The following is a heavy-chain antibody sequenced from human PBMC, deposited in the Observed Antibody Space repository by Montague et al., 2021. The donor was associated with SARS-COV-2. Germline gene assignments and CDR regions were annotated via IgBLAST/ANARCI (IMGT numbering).Heavy chain of an antibody. CDR1: GGSISSCCYY. J-gene: IGHJ6*02. CDR3: ARGVDWLYHYYYYGMDV. D-gene: IGHD3-9*01. Sequence: TLSLTCTVSGGSISSCCYYWSWIRQHPGKGLEWIGYIYYSGSSYYNPSLKSRVTISVDTSKNQFSLKLISVTAADTAVYYCARGVDWLYHYYYYGMDVWGQGTTVTVSS. CDR2: IYYSGSS. V-gene: IGHV4-31*03.